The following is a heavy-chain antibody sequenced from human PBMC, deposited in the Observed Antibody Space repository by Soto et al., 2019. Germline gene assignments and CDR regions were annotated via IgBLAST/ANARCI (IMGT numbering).Heavy chain of an antibody. D-gene: IGHD1-26*01. CDR2: IHYSGST. CDR1: GGSISSYY. CDR3: ARVSGSYYYGMDV. V-gene: IGHV4-59*12. J-gene: IGHJ6*02. Sequence: SETLSLPCTVSGGSISSYYWSWIRQPPGKGLEWIGYIHYSGSTHYNPFLKSRVTISVDTSKNQFSLKLSSVTAADTAVYYCARVSGSYYYGMDVWGQGTRVPFSS.